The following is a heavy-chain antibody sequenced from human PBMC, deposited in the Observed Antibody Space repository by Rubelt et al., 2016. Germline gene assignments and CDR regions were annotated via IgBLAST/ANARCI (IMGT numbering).Heavy chain of an antibody. V-gene: IGHV3-33*01. CDR3: ARGVVGATGLDY. J-gene: IGHJ4*02. CDR2: IWSDGSNK. D-gene: IGHD1-26*01. Sequence: VRQAPGKGLEWVAVIWSDGSNKYYVDSVKGRFTISRDNAKNSLYLQMNSLRAEDTAVYYCARGVVGATGLDYWGQGTLVTVSS.